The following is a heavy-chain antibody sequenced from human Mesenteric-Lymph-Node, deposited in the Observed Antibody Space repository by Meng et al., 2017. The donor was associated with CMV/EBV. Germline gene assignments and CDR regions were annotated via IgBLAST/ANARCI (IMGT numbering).Heavy chain of an antibody. Sequence: GESLKISCAASGFSFSSYEMHWVRQAPGKGLEWVAVISIDGSNKYYADSVKGRFTISRDNSNNMLYLQMNSLRAEDTAVYYCAKVPYVVPASILYFDYWGQGTLVTVSS. CDR1: GFSFSSYE. CDR3: AKVPYVVPASILYFDY. D-gene: IGHD2-2*01. CDR2: ISIDGSNK. J-gene: IGHJ4*02. V-gene: IGHV3-30*04.